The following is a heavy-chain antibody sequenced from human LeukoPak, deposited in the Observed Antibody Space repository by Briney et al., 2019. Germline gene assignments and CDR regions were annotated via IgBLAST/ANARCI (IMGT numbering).Heavy chain of an antibody. D-gene: IGHD3-22*01. CDR1: GFTFSSYG. CDR3: ASGKYYYDSSGYYSAPFDY. Sequence: GGSLRLSCAASGFTFSSYGMHWVRQAPGKGLEWVADIWYDGSNKYYADSVKGRFTISRDNSKNTLYLQMNSLRAEDTAVYYCASGKYYYDSSGYYSAPFDYWGQGTLVTVSS. J-gene: IGHJ4*02. V-gene: IGHV3-33*08. CDR2: IWYDGSNK.